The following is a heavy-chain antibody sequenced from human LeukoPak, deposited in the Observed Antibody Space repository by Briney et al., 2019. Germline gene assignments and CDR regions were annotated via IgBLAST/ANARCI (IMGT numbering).Heavy chain of an antibody. CDR3: AKDIGRWLQWEDYFDY. V-gene: IGHV3-43*01. CDR2: ISWDGGST. D-gene: IGHD5-24*01. J-gene: IGHJ4*02. CDR1: GFTFDDYT. Sequence: GGSLRVSCAASGFTFDDYTMHWVRQAPGKGLEWVSLISWDGGSTYYADSVKGRFTISRDNSKNSLYLQMNSLRTEDTALYYCAKDIGRWLQWEDYFDYWGQGTLVTVSS.